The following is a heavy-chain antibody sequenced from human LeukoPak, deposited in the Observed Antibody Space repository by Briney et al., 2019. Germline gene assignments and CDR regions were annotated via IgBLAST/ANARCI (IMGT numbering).Heavy chain of an antibody. J-gene: IGHJ3*02. V-gene: IGHV1-2*06. Sequence: ASVKVSCKASGYTFTGYYMHWVRQAPGQGLEWMGRINPNSGGTNYAQKFQGRVTMTRDTSISTAYMELSRLRSDDTAVYYCAKDLTLTSMTLDDAFDIWGQGTMVTVSS. CDR3: AKDLTLTSMTLDDAFDI. CDR2: INPNSGGT. CDR1: GYTFTGYY. D-gene: IGHD2/OR15-2a*01.